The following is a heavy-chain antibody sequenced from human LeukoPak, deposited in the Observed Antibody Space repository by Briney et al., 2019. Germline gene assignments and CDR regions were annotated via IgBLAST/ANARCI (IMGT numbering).Heavy chain of an antibody. D-gene: IGHD5-18*01. CDR2: IYYSGST. CDR1: GGSISISSYY. J-gene: IGHJ4*02. CDR3: ARHTAMFSFDY. V-gene: IGHV4-39*01. Sequence: PSETLSLTCTVSGGSISISSYYWGWIRQPPGKGLEWIGSIYYSGSTYYNPSLKSRVTISVDTSKNQFSLKLSSVTAADTAVYYCARHTAMFSFDYWGQGTLVTVSS.